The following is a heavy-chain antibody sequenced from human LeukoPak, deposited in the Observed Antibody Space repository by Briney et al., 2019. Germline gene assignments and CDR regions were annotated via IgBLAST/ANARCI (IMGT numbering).Heavy chain of an antibody. D-gene: IGHD6-6*01. CDR1: GFTFGSYS. V-gene: IGHV3-21*01. Sequence: GGSLRLSCAASGFTFGSYSMNWVRQAPGKGLEWVSSISSSSSYIYYADSVKGRFTISRDNAKNSLYLQMNSLRAEDTAVYYCARDIASEYSSSSPYFQHWGQGTLVTVSS. CDR3: ARDIASEYSSSSPYFQH. CDR2: ISSSSSYI. J-gene: IGHJ1*01.